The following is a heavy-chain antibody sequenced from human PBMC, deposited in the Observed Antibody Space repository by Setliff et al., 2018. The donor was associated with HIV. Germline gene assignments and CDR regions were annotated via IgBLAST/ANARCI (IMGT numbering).Heavy chain of an antibody. CDR3: AIDREGELFPRGPTDY. Sequence: LRLSCAASGFTFSSYEMHWVRQAPGKGLEWVAVISYDGSNKYFADSVKGRFTISRDNSKNTLYLQMNSLRAEDTAVYYCAIDREGELFPRGPTDYWGQGTLVTVSS. V-gene: IGHV3-30-3*01. CDR1: GFTFSSYE. D-gene: IGHD3-10*01. J-gene: IGHJ4*02. CDR2: ISYDGSNK.